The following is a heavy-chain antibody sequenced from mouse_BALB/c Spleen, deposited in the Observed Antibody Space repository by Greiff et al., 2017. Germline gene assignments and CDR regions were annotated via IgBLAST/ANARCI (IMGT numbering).Heavy chain of an antibody. CDR1: GYSITSDYA. V-gene: IGHV3-2*02. J-gene: IGHJ1*01. D-gene: IGHD1-1*01. CDR2: ISYSGST. Sequence: EVQLQQSGPGLVKPSQSLSLTCTVTGYSITSDYAWNWIRQFPGNKLEWMGYISYSGSTSYNPSLKSRISITRDTSKNQFFLQLNSVTTEDTATYYCARSNRGLLRGSFDVWGAGTTVTVSS. CDR3: ARSNRGLLRGSFDV.